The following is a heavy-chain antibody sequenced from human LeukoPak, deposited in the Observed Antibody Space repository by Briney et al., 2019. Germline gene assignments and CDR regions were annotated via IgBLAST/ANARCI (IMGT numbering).Heavy chain of an antibody. D-gene: IGHD2-2*01. CDR3: ARERYCSSTSCLDYYYYMDV. V-gene: IGHV1-69*05. J-gene: IGHJ6*03. Sequence: SAKVSCKASGGTFSSYAISWVRQAPGQGLEWMGRIIPIFGTANYAQKFQGRVTITTDESTSTAYMELSSLRSEDTAVYYCARERYCSSTSCLDYYYYMDVWGKGTTVTVSS. CDR1: GGTFSSYA. CDR2: IIPIFGTA.